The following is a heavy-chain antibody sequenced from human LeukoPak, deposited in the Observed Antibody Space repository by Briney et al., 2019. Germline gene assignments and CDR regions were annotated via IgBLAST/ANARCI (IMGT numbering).Heavy chain of an antibody. V-gene: IGHV4-34*01. CDR1: GGSFSGYY. D-gene: IGHD3-10*01. CDR3: ARGYYGSGSGNWFDP. J-gene: IGHJ5*02. Sequence: SETLSLTCAVYGGSFSGYYWSWIRQPPGKGLEWIGEINHSGSTNYNPSLKRRVTISVATPKTQFSLKLSSVTAPDPAVYYCARGYYGSGSGNWFDPSGQGTLVTVSS. CDR2: INHSGST.